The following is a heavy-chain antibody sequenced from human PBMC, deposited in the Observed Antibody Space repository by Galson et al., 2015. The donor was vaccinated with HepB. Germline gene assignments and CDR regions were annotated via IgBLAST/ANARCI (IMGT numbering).Heavy chain of an antibody. V-gene: IGHV1-69*13. J-gene: IGHJ5*02. D-gene: IGHD5-12*01. Sequence: SVKVSCKASGGTFSSYAISWVRQAPGQGLEWMGGIIPIFGTANYAQKFQGRVTITADESTSTAYMELSSLRSEDTAVYYCARGPLGTRPYSGYDLGWFDPWGQGTLVTVSS. CDR3: ARGPLGTRPYSGYDLGWFDP. CDR1: GGTFSSYA. CDR2: IIPIFGTA.